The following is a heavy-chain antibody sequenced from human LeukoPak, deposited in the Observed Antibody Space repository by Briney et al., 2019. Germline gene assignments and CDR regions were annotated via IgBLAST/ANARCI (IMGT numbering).Heavy chain of an antibody. J-gene: IGHJ6*03. CDR2: IYHSGST. V-gene: IGHV4-38-2*01. CDR3: ARAELKRSLERTYTNYFFYYYMDV. CDR1: GYSISSGYY. Sequence: PSETLSLTCAVSGYSISSGYYWGWIRQPPGKGLEWIGSIYHSGSTYYNPSLKSRVTISIDTSKNQFSLKVRSVTAADTAVYYCARAELKRSLERTYTNYFFYYYMDVWGKGTTVIVSS. D-gene: IGHD3-3*01.